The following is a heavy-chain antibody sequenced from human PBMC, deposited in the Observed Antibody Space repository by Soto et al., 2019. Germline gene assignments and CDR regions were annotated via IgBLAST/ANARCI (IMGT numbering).Heavy chain of an antibody. CDR1: GGFISSYY. V-gene: IGHV4-59*12. J-gene: IGHJ4*02. CDR3: ARDKITGLFDY. Sequence: SESLSHTCTVAGGFISSYYWSWIRQPPGKGLEWIGYIYYSGSTNYNPSLKSRVTISVDTSKNQFSLKLTSVTAADTAVYYCARDKITGLFDYWGQGTLVTVSS. D-gene: IGHD2-8*02. CDR2: IYYSGST.